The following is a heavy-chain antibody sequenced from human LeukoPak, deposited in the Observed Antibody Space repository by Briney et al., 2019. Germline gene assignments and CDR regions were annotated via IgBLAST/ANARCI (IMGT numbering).Heavy chain of an antibody. J-gene: IGHJ2*01. CDR1: GYTFTSYA. CDR3: ARGLGYSSGWSTYCYFDL. D-gene: IGHD6-19*01. CDR2: INAGNGNT. Sequence: ASVKVSCKASGYTFTSYAMHWVRQAPGQRLEWMGWINAGNGNTKYSQKFQGRVTITRDTSASTAYMELSSLRSEDTAVYYCARGLGYSSGWSTYCYFDLWGRGTPVTVSS. V-gene: IGHV1-3*01.